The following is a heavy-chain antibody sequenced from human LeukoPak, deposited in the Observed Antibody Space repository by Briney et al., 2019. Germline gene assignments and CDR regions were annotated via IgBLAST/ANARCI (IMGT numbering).Heavy chain of an antibody. V-gene: IGHV3-48*04. CDR2: ISSGSGTI. D-gene: IGHD4-11*01. J-gene: IGHJ3*02. Sequence: GSLRLSCAASGFPFSSYSMNWVRQAPGKGLEYVSYISSGSGTIYYADSVKGRFTISRDNAKNSLYLQMNSLSAEDTAVYYCARAQKYSYDAFDIWGQGTMVTVSS. CDR1: GFPFSSYS. CDR3: ARAQKYSYDAFDI.